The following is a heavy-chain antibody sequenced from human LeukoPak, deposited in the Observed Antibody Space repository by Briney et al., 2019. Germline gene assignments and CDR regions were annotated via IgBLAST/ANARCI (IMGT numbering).Heavy chain of an antibody. Sequence: PGGSLRLSCAASGFTFISYAMHWVRQAPGKGLEWVAVISYDGSNEYYADSVKGRFTISRDNSKNTLYLQMNSLRAEDTAVYNCAREYSSSWRRFDYWGQGTLVTVSS. CDR1: GFTFISYA. D-gene: IGHD6-13*01. CDR3: AREYSSSWRRFDY. J-gene: IGHJ4*02. CDR2: ISYDGSNE. V-gene: IGHV3-30*04.